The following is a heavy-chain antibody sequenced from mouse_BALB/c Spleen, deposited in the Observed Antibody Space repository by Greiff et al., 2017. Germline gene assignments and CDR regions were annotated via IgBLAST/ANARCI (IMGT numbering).Heavy chain of an antibody. Sequence: VQLQQSGAELVRPGTSVKVSCKASGYAFTNYLIEWVKQRPGQGLEWIGVINPGSGGTNYNEKFKGKATLTADKSSSTAYMQLSSLTSDDSAVYFCARERWGFAYWGQGTLVTVSA. CDR2: INPGSGGT. CDR3: ARERWGFAY. CDR1: GYAFTNYL. V-gene: IGHV1-54*01. D-gene: IGHD1-1*02. J-gene: IGHJ3*01.